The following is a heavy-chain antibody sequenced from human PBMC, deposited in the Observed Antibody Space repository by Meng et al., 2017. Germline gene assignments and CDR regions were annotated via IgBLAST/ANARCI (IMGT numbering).Heavy chain of an antibody. CDR1: GLRFTDAW. Sequence: VQLVEFGGGLVKPGGSLRLSCVASGLRFTDAWMSWVRQAPGKGLEWVGRIERKSDGGTIYYAAPVKGRFTISRDDSKNTLYLQMDSLINEDTAVYFCATGAAAADHWGQGTLVTVSS. D-gene: IGHD6-13*01. J-gene: IGHJ4*02. CDR2: IERKSDGGTI. CDR3: ATGAAAADH. V-gene: IGHV3-15*04.